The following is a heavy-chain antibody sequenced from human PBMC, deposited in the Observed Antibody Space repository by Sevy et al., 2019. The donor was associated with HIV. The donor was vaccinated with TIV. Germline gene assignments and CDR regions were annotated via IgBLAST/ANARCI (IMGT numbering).Heavy chain of an antibody. CDR2: INHSGST. CDR1: GGSFSGYY. J-gene: IGHJ5*01. D-gene: IGHD2-2*01. CDR3: ARAPPVVVVPGALSWFDS. V-gene: IGHV4-34*01. Sequence: WETLSLTCAVYGGSFSGYYWNWIRQSPGKGLEWIGEINHSGSTHYNPSLKSRVTISVDTSKNQFSLRLNSVTAADTDVYYCARAPPVVVVPGALSWFDSWGQGTLVTVSS.